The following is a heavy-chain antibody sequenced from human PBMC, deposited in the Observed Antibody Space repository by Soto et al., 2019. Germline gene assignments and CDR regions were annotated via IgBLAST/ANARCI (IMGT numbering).Heavy chain of an antibody. D-gene: IGHD3-10*01. CDR1: GGSISSGGYY. Sequence: SETLSLTCTVSGGSISSGGYYWSWIRQRPGKGLEWIGYIYYSGSTYYNPSLKSRVTISVDTSKNQFSLKLSSVTAADTAVYYCARVWGGAFDIWGQGTMVTVSS. J-gene: IGHJ3*02. CDR3: ARVWGGAFDI. V-gene: IGHV4-31*03. CDR2: IYYSGST.